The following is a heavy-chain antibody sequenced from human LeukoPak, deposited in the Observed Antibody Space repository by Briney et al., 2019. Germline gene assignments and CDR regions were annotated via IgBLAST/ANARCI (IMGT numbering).Heavy chain of an antibody. V-gene: IGHV3-23*01. CDR1: GXAFNFYA. D-gene: IGHD6-6*01. CDR2: INASGGNT. Sequence: PGGSLRLSCAASGXAFNFYAMTWVRQAPGKGRQWVSTINASGGNTYYADSVRGRFTISRDNSKDTLYLQMNSLRVEDTAVYYCARGKSSRHALDIWGQGTMVTVSS. CDR3: ARGKSSRHALDI. J-gene: IGHJ3*02.